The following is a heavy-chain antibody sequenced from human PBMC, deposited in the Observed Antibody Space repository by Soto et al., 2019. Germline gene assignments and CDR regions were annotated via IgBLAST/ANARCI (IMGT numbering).Heavy chain of an antibody. CDR2: INAGNGNT. D-gene: IGHD3-22*01. J-gene: IGHJ4*02. V-gene: IGHV1-3*01. Sequence: GASVKVSCKASGYTFTSYAMHWVRQAPGQRLEWMGWINAGNGNTKYSQKFQGRVTITRDTSASTAYMELSSLRSEDTAVYYCARYYYDSSGYWYYFDYWGQGTLVTVSS. CDR1: GYTFTSYA. CDR3: ARYYYDSSGYWYYFDY.